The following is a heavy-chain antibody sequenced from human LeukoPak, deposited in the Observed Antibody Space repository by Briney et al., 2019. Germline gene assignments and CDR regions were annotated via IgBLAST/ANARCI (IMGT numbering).Heavy chain of an antibody. J-gene: IGHJ4*02. CDR2: ISSSSSYI. Sequence: GGSLRLSCAASGFTFSSYSMNWVRQAPGKGLEWVSSISSSSSYIYYADSVKGRFTISRDNAKNSLYLQMNSLRAEDTAVYYCARDPRNNYYYDSSGYYPYFDYWGQGTLVTVSS. V-gene: IGHV3-21*01. CDR1: GFTFSSYS. CDR3: ARDPRNNYYYDSSGYYPYFDY. D-gene: IGHD3-22*01.